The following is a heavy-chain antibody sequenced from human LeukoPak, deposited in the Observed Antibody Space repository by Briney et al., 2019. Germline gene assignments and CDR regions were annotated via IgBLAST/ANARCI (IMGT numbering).Heavy chain of an antibody. D-gene: IGHD2-21*02. CDR2: IYDSGAT. J-gene: IGHJ6*03. CDR1: GGSVSRDS. V-gene: IGHV4-4*07. CDR3: ARNVFRTYCGSGCYSDYMDV. Sequence: PSETLFLTCSVSGGSVSRDSWTWIRQPAGKGLEWIGYIYDSGATTYNPSLQSRLTMSVDPSKNQFSLKLTSVTAADTAVYYCARNVFRTYCGSGCYSDYMDVWGKGTTVTVAS.